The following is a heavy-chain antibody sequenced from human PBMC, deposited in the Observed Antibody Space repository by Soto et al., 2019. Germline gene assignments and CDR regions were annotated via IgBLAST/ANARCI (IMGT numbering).Heavy chain of an antibody. CDR2: INTDGSVT. CDR1: GFTFSNFW. J-gene: IGHJ4*02. Sequence: GGSLRLSCAVSGFTFSNFWMHWVRQAPGKGLVWVARINTDGSVTSHADSVKGRFTISRDNAKSTLYLQVNSLREEDSAMYYCARQTGLGATNYWGRGTLVTVSS. D-gene: IGHD1-26*01. CDR3: ARQTGLGATNY. V-gene: IGHV3-74*01.